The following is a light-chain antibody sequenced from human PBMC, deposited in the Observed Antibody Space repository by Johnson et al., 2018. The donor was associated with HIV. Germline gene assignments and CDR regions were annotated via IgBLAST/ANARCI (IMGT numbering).Light chain of an antibody. CDR3: GTWDSSLIPYV. CDR1: SSNIGNNY. CDR2: DNN. V-gene: IGLV1-51*01. J-gene: IGLJ1*01. Sequence: QSVLTQPPSVSAAPGQKVTISCSGSSSNIGNNYVSWYQQLPGTAPRLLIYDNNKRPSGIPDRFSGSKSGTSATLGITGLQTGDEADYYCGTWDSSLIPYVFRTGTKVTVL.